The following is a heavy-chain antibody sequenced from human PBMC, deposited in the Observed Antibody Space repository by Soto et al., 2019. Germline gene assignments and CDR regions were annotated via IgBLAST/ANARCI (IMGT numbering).Heavy chain of an antibody. CDR3: AKIPRPIVVKGYYYFDY. CDR2: ISGSGGST. CDR1: GLTFSSYA. D-gene: IGHD3-22*01. Sequence: GSLRLSCAVSGLTFSSYAMSWVRQGPGKGLEWVSTISGSGGSTYYADSVKGRFTISRDNSKNTLYLQMNSLRAEDTAVYYCAKIPRPIVVKGYYYFDYWGQGTLVTVSS. J-gene: IGHJ4*02. V-gene: IGHV3-23*01.